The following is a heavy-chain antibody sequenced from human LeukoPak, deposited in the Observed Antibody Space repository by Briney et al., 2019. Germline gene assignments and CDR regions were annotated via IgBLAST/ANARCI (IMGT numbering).Heavy chain of an antibody. Sequence: SETLSLTCAVYGGSFSGYYWSWIRQPPGKGLEWIGEINYSGSTNYNPSLKSRVTISVDTSKNQFSLKLSSVTAADTAVYYCARVEVLRYFDWLPPTPHFDYWGQGTLVTVSS. CDR2: INYSGST. CDR3: ARVEVLRYFDWLPPTPHFDY. D-gene: IGHD3-9*01. V-gene: IGHV4-34*01. J-gene: IGHJ4*02. CDR1: GGSFSGYY.